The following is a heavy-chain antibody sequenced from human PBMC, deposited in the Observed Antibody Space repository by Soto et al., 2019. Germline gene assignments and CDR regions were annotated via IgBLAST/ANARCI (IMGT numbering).Heavy chain of an antibody. V-gene: IGHV1-18*01. D-gene: IGHD3-9*01. Sequence: QVQLVQSGAEVKKPGASMKVSCKASGYTFTTYGLSWVRQAPGQGLEWMGWISPYNGHTTYAQKHQGRVTITTDTSTSTAFMELRRLRSEATAIYYFARLYYEFLTGSYNVGAAQDCYFWGQGTMVTVSS. CDR1: GYTFTTYG. CDR2: ISPYNGHT. J-gene: IGHJ3*01. CDR3: ARLYYEFLTGSYNVGAAQDCYF.